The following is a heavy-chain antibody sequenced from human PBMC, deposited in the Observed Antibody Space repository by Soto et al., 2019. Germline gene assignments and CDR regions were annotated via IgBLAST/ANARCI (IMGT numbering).Heavy chain of an antibody. CDR3: ARAQGGYSGSYRFDY. CDR2: INAGNGNT. V-gene: IGHV1-3*01. J-gene: IGHJ4*02. CDR1: GYTFTSYA. D-gene: IGHD1-26*01. Sequence: QVQLVQSGAEVKKPGASVKVSCKASGYTFTSYAMHWVRQAPGQRLEWMGWINAGNGNTKYSQKFQGRVTITRDTSASTAYMELSSLRSEATAVYYCARAQGGYSGSYRFDYWGQGTLVTVSS.